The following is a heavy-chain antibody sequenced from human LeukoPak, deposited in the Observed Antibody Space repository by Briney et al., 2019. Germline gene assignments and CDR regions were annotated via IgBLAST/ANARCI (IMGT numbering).Heavy chain of an antibody. V-gene: IGHV4-31*03. J-gene: IGHJ4*02. D-gene: IGHD6-19*01. Sequence: PSETLSLTCTVPGGSISSGGYYWSWIRQHPGKGLEWIGYIYYSGSTYYNPSLKSRVTISVDTSKNQFSLKLSSVTAADTAVYYCARERSGWFDYWGQGTLVTVSS. CDR1: GGSISSGGYY. CDR3: ARERSGWFDY. CDR2: IYYSGST.